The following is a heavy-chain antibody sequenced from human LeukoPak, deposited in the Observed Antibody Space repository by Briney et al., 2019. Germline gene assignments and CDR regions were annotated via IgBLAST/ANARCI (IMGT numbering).Heavy chain of an antibody. Sequence: SETLSLTCAVYGGSFSGYYWSWIRQPPGKGLEWIGEINHSGSTNYNPSLKSRVTISVDTSKNQFSLKLSSVTAADTAVYYCARDRAPYDSSGYYYYSDYWGQGTLVTVSS. J-gene: IGHJ4*02. V-gene: IGHV4-34*01. CDR3: ARDRAPYDSSGYYYYSDY. CDR1: GGSFSGYY. D-gene: IGHD3-22*01. CDR2: INHSGST.